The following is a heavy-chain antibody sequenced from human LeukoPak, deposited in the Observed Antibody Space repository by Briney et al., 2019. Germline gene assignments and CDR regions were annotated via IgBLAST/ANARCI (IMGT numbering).Heavy chain of an antibody. D-gene: IGHD1-1*01. J-gene: IGHJ6*02. CDR3: VREIRETVFTRHHYYGIDV. Sequence: GGSLRLSCAASGFTFSTYDMHWVRQVTGKGLEWVSAIGTVDDTYYLGSVKGRFTISRENAKNVLYLQMSSLRVEDTAVYYCVREIRETVFTRHHYYGIDVWGQGTTVTVSS. CDR1: GFTFSTYD. V-gene: IGHV3-13*01. CDR2: IGTVDDT.